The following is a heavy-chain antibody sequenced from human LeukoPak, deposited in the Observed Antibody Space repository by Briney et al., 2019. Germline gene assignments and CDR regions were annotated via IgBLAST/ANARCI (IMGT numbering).Heavy chain of an antibody. J-gene: IGHJ4*02. V-gene: IGHV4-39*02. CDR1: GGSISISSYY. CDR2: IYYSRST. CDR3: ARDPKLDYGSGSYTDY. Sequence: PSETLSLTCTVSGGSISISSYYWGWIRQPPGKGLEWYGSIYYSRSTYYNPSPKSRVTITVDTSNNQLSLKPSSVTAEDTAVYYCARDPKLDYGSGSYTDYWGQGTLVTVSS. D-gene: IGHD3-10*01.